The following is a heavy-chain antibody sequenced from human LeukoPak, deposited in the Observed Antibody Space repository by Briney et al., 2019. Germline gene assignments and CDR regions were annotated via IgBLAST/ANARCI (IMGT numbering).Heavy chain of an antibody. V-gene: IGHV1-24*01. D-gene: IGHD3-10*01. CDR3: ATGTKWFGELYGAFDI. CDR1: GYTLTELS. J-gene: IGHJ3*02. Sequence: ASVKVSCKVSGYTLTELSMHWVRQAPGKGLEWMGGCDPEDGETIYAQKFQGRVSMTEDKSTDTDYMELSSLRSADTAVYYCATGTKWFGELYGAFDIRGQGKMVTVSS. CDR2: CDPEDGET.